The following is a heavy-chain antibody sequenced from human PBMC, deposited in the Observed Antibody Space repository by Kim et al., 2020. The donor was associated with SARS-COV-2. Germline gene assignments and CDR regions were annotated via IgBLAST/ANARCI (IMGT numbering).Heavy chain of an antibody. D-gene: IGHD1-26*01. CDR2: ISSSSSYI. CDR3: ARDEGSSWELLFSRDAFDI. J-gene: IGHJ3*02. V-gene: IGHV3-21*01. Sequence: GGSLRLSCAASGFTFSSYSMNWVRQAPGKGLEWVSSISSSSSYIYYADSVKGRFTISRDNAKNSLYLQMNSLRAEDTAVYYCARDEGSSWELLFSRDAFDIWGQGTMVTVSS. CDR1: GFTFSSYS.